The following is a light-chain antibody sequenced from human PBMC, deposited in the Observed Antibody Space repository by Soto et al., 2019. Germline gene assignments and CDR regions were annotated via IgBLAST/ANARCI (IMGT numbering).Light chain of an antibody. CDR2: AAS. Sequence: DIQMTQSPSSVSASVGDGVTISCRASQSIASWLAWYQQRPGKAPRLLIYAASRLQRGVPSRFSGSESGTDFTLTISNLQPEDFATYYCLQSNSFPLTFGGGTKVDIK. CDR1: QSIASW. J-gene: IGKJ4*01. V-gene: IGKV1-12*01. CDR3: LQSNSFPLT.